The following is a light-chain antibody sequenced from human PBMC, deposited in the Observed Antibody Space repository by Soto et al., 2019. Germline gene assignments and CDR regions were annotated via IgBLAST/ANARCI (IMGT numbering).Light chain of an antibody. J-gene: IGKJ5*01. V-gene: IGKV3-15*01. CDR3: EQRSNWIT. CDR2: GAS. CDR1: QSVSSN. Sequence: EIVMTQSPSTLSVSPGEGATLSCRASQSVSSNLTWYQQTPGQAPRLLIYGASTRATGVPARFSGSGSGTDFTLTISRLEPEDFAVYHCEQRSNWITFGQGTRLEIK.